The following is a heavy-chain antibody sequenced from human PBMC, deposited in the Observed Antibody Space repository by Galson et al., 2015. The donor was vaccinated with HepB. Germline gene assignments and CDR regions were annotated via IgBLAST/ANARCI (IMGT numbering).Heavy chain of an antibody. V-gene: IGHV3-23*01. CDR3: AKRCLGEWVGLDYFDP. D-gene: IGHD5-12*01. CDR2: ISGSGGST. J-gene: IGHJ5*02. Sequence: SLRLSCAASGFTFSSYAMSWVRQAPGKGLEWVSAISGSGGSTYYADSVKGRFTISRDNSKNTLYLQMNSLRAEDTAVYYCAKRCLGEWVGLDYFDPWGQGTLVTVSS. CDR1: GFTFSSYA.